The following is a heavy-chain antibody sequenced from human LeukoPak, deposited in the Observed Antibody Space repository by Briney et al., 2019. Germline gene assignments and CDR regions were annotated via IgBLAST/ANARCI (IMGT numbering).Heavy chain of an antibody. CDR2: ISGGTGST. Sequence: GGSLRLSXVASGFTFSGYAMSWVRQAPGKGLEWVSTISGGTGSTYYADSVKGRFTISRDNSRNTLYLQMNSLRAEDTAVYYCAKGYDYVWGSYRLHAFDIWGQGTMVTVSS. V-gene: IGHV3-23*01. D-gene: IGHD3-16*02. J-gene: IGHJ3*02. CDR1: GFTFSGYA. CDR3: AKGYDYVWGSYRLHAFDI.